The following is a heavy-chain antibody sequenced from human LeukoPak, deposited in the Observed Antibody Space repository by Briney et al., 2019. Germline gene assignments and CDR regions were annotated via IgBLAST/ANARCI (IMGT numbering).Heavy chain of an antibody. CDR1: GFTFSYYS. Sequence: GGSLRLSCAASGFTFSYYSMSWVRQAPGKGLEWVSGITGSAGSTHYADSVKGRVTISRDNTKNTLYLQMNSLRAEDTAIYYCAKSSYYDSSGYYREYYFDYWGQGTLVTVSS. CDR3: AKSSYYDSSGYYREYYFDY. CDR2: ITGSAGST. J-gene: IGHJ4*02. D-gene: IGHD3-22*01. V-gene: IGHV3-23*01.